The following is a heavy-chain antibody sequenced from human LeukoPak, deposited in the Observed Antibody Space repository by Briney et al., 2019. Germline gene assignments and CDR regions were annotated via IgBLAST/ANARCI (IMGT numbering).Heavy chain of an antibody. Sequence: GASVKVSRKASGYTFTGYYMHWVRQAPGQGLEWMGWINPNSGGTNYAQKFQGRVTMTRDTSISTAYMELSRLRSDDTAVYYCARVGPRGWLGRRPNYFDYWGQGTQVTVSS. V-gene: IGHV1-2*02. CDR3: ARVGPRGWLGRRPNYFDY. CDR2: INPNSGGT. J-gene: IGHJ4*02. CDR1: GYTFTGYY. D-gene: IGHD6-19*01.